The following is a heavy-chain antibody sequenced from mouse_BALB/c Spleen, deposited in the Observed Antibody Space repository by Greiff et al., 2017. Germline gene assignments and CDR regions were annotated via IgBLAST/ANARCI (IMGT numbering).Heavy chain of an antibody. CDR1: GFTFSSFG. D-gene: IGHD1-1*01. Sequence: DVKLQESGGGLVQPGGSRKLSCAASGFTFSSFGMHWVRQAPEKGLEWVAYISSGSSTIYYADTVKGRFTISRDNPKNTLFLQMTSLRSEDTAMYYWAREKLSYSLRSPYAMDYWGQGTSVTVSS. CDR2: ISSGSSTI. CDR3: AREKLSYSLRSPYAMDY. J-gene: IGHJ4*01. V-gene: IGHV5-17*02.